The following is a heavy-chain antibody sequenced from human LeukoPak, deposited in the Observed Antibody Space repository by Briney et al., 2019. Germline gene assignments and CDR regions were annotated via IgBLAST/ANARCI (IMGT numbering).Heavy chain of an antibody. CDR2: ISSNGGST. CDR1: GFTFSSYA. J-gene: IGHJ4*02. D-gene: IGHD6-19*01. Sequence: PGGSLRLSCVVSGFTFSSYAMHWVRRAPGKGLEYVSAISSNGGSTYYANSVKGRFTISRDNSKNTLYLQMGSLRVEDMAVYYCARASSGWYGYWGQGTLVTVSS. CDR3: ARASSGWYGY. V-gene: IGHV3-64*01.